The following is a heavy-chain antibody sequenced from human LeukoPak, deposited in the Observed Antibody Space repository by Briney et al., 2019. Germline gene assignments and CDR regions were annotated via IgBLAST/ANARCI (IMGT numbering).Heavy chain of an antibody. CDR3: AKDTGGSRKVLGVFDY. CDR1: GFTFSSYA. J-gene: IGHJ4*02. D-gene: IGHD1-26*01. Sequence: GGSRRLSCAASGFTFSSYAMHWVRQAPGKGLEWVAVISYDGSNKYYADSVKGRFTISRDNSKNTLYLQMNSLRAEDTAVYYCAKDTGGSRKVLGVFDYWGQGTLVTVSS. V-gene: IGHV3-30-3*01. CDR2: ISYDGSNK.